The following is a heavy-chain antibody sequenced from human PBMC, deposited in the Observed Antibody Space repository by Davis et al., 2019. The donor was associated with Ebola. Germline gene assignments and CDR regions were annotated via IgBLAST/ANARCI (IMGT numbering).Heavy chain of an antibody. CDR2: IIPIFGTA. Sequence: SVKVSCKASGDTFTSFVISWVRQAPGQGLEWMGGIIPIFGTANYAQKLQGRVTMTTDTSTSTAYMELRSLRSDDTAVYYCARVFRITFGGVIVISDGMDVWGQGTTVTVSS. CDR3: ARVFRITFGGVIVISDGMDV. J-gene: IGHJ6*02. CDR1: GDTFTSFV. V-gene: IGHV1-69*05. D-gene: IGHD3-16*02.